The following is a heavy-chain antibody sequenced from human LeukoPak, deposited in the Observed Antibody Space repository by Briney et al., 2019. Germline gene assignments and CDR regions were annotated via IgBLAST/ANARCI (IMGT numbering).Heavy chain of an antibody. CDR3: AKELLSLSGYPATLDS. Sequence: GGSLRLSCAASRFTFSSYAMKWVRQAPGKGLEWVSTISGSGASTYYADSVKGRFTISRDNYKNTLYLQMNSLRDEDTAVYYCAKELLSLSGYPATLDSWGQGTLVTVSS. CDR2: ISGSGAST. V-gene: IGHV3-23*01. D-gene: IGHD3-9*01. CDR1: RFTFSSYA. J-gene: IGHJ4*02.